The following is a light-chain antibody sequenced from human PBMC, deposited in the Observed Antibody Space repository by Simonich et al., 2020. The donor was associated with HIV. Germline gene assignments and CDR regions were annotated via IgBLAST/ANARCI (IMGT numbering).Light chain of an antibody. CDR2: DVD. V-gene: IGLV2-11*01. Sequence: QSALTQPRLVSGSPGQSVTISCTGTNNDVGGYNTVSWYQQHPGKAPKLVIYDVDRRPSGVPDRFSGSKSGNTASLTISGLQADDESDYYCCSYAGRYTVFGGGTKLIVL. CDR3: CSYAGRYTV. CDR1: NNDVGGYNT. J-gene: IGLJ2*01.